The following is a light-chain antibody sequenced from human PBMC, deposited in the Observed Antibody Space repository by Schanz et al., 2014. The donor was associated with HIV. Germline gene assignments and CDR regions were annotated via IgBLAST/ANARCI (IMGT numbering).Light chain of an antibody. V-gene: IGKV1-9*01. Sequence: DIQMTQSPSTLSASVGDRVSITCRASQNINNWLAWYQQKSGKAPKLLIYAASTLQSGVPSRFSGSGSGTEFTLTISSLQPEDFATYYCQQLNSYPLTFGGGTKVEIK. J-gene: IGKJ4*01. CDR2: AAS. CDR1: QNINNW. CDR3: QQLNSYPLT.